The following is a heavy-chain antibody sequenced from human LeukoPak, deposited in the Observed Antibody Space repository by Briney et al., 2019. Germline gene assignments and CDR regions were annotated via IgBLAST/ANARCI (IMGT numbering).Heavy chain of an antibody. J-gene: IGHJ4*02. Sequence: SETLSLTCTVSGGSISNDYWSWIRQPPGKGLEWIGYISYSGSTNYNSSLKSRVTISVDTSKNQFSLKLSSVTAADTAVYYCARDITGTTMLDYWGQGTLVTVSS. CDR3: ARDITGTTMLDY. D-gene: IGHD1-7*01. V-gene: IGHV4-59*12. CDR1: GGSISNDY. CDR2: ISYSGST.